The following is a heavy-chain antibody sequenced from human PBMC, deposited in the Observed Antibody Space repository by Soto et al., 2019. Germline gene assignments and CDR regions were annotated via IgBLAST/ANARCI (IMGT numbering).Heavy chain of an antibody. J-gene: IGHJ4*02. CDR3: AGLRGYAGSPIDY. D-gene: IGHD2-15*01. CDR1: GGSIISGY. Sequence: SETLSLTCTVSGGSIISGYWSWIRQPPGKGLEWIGYISYSGNTNYNPSLKSRVTMSVDTPKNQFSLRLSSVTTADTAVYYCAGLRGYAGSPIDYWGQGTLVTVS. CDR2: ISYSGNT. V-gene: IGHV4-59*01.